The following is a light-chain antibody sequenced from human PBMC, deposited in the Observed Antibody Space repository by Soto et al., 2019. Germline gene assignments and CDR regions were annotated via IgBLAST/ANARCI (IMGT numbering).Light chain of an antibody. CDR2: NND. J-gene: IGLJ3*02. V-gene: IGLV1-47*02. CDR3: AAWDDSLSGRV. CDR1: GSNIGPNY. Sequence: QAVVTQPRSASGTPGQRVTMSCSGSGSNIGPNYVYWFQQFPGTAPKLLIYNNDQRPSGVPDRFSGSKSGTSASLDISGLRSEDEADYYCAAWDDSLSGRVFGGGTKLTV.